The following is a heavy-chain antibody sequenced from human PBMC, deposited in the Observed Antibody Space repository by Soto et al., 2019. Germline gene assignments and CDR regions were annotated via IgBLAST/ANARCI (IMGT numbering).Heavy chain of an antibody. CDR1: GFTFSSYS. CDR3: ARERRAIEIPAHFDY. V-gene: IGHV3-30-3*01. CDR2: ISYDGGKK. J-gene: IGHJ4*02. Sequence: QVQLVESGGGVVQPGGSLRLSCAASGFTFSSYSVHWVRQAPGKGLDWVAVISYDGGKKSYADSVKGRFTISRDNSKNILYLQMNNLTSEDTAVFFCARERRAIEIPAHFDYWGRGTLVTVSS. D-gene: IGHD2-2*02.